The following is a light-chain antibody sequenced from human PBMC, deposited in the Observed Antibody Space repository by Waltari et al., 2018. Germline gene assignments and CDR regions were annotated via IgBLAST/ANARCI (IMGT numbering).Light chain of an antibody. V-gene: IGKV1-5*01. CDR1: QSISSW. CDR3: QQYNTYPWT. CDR2: DAS. J-gene: IGKJ1*01. Sequence: DIQMTQSPSTVSASVGNRVPIPCRGSQSISSWLAWYQPKPGKAPKLLIYDASSLESGGPSRFSGSGSGTEFTLTISSLQPDDFAAYYCQQYNTYPWTFGQGTKVEIK.